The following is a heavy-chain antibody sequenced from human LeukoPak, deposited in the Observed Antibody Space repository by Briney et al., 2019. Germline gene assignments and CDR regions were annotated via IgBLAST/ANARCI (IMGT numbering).Heavy chain of an antibody. D-gene: IGHD6-6*01. CDR3: ARQKARLIPYFDY. Sequence: GGSLRLSCAASGFTFSSYAMHWVRQAPGKGLEWVAVISYDGSNKYYADSVKGRFTISRDNSKNTLYLQMNSLRAEDTAVYYCARQKARLIPYFDYWGQGTLVTVSS. V-gene: IGHV3-30*04. CDR2: ISYDGSNK. J-gene: IGHJ4*02. CDR1: GFTFSSYA.